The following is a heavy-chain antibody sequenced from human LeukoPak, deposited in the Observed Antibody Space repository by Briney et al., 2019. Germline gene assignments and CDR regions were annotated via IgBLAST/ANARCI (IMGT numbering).Heavy chain of an antibody. Sequence: GGSLRLSCAASGFTFSSYEMNWIRQAPGKGLEWVASMKPDGSESWYVDSVKGRFTISRDNSKNLLYLQLTSLRAEDTALYYCARDRGRNSFDYWGQGTLVSVSS. V-gene: IGHV3-7*01. CDR2: MKPDGSES. D-gene: IGHD1-14*01. CDR3: ARDRGRNSFDY. CDR1: GFTFSSYE. J-gene: IGHJ4*02.